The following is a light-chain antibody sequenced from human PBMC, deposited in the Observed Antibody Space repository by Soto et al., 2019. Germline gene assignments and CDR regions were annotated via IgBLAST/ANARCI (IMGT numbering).Light chain of an antibody. V-gene: IGLV2-14*01. CDR2: DVS. CDR3: SSSTSSSTLVV. Sequence: QSALTQPASVSGSPGQSITISRTGTSSDVGGYNYVSWYQQHPGKAPKLMIYDVSNRPSGVSNRFSGSKSGNTASLTISGLQAEDEADYYCSSSTSSSTLVVFGGGTQLTVL. J-gene: IGLJ2*01. CDR1: SSDVGGYNY.